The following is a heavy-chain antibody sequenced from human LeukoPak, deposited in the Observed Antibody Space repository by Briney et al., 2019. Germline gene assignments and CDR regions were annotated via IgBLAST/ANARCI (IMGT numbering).Heavy chain of an antibody. J-gene: IGHJ5*02. CDR2: INHSGNT. CDR1: GRSFSGYY. V-gene: IGHV4-34*01. D-gene: IGHD2-15*01. CDR3: ASEPGYCSGGSCYGGWFDP. Sequence: SETLSLTCAVYGRSFSGYYWSWIRQPPGKGLEWIGEINHSGNTNYNPSLKSRLTTSGDTSKNQFSLKLSSVTAADTAVYYCASEPGYCSGGSCYGGWFDPWGQGTLVTVSS.